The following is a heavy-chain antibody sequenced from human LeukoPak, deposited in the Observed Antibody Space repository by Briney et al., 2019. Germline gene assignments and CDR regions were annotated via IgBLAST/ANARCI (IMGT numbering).Heavy chain of an antibody. J-gene: IGHJ5*02. V-gene: IGHV1-69*01. CDR1: GGTFSSYA. Sequence: SVKVSCKASGGTFSSYAISWVRQAPGQGLEWMGGIIPIFGTANYAQKFQGRVTITADESTSTAYMELSSLRSEDTAVYYCARVYGSGSYTNWFDPWGQGTLVTVSP. D-gene: IGHD3-10*01. CDR2: IIPIFGTA. CDR3: ARVYGSGSYTNWFDP.